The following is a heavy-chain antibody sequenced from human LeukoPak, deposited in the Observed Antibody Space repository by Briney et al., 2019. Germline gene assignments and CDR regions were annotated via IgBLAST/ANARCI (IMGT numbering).Heavy chain of an antibody. D-gene: IGHD2-15*01. V-gene: IGHV3-21*01. Sequence: PGGSLRLSCAASGFPFSSYSMIWVRQAPGKGLEWVSSISSSSIYIYYADSVKGRFTFSRDNAKNSLFLQMNSLRAEDTAVYFCASAYCSGGSCYSGYWGQGTLVTVSS. CDR3: ASAYCSGGSCYSGY. CDR2: ISSSSIYI. CDR1: GFPFSSYS. J-gene: IGHJ4*02.